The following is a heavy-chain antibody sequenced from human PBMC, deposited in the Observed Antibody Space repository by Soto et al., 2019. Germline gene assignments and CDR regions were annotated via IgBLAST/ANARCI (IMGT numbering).Heavy chain of an antibody. V-gene: IGHV1-2*04. CDR2: INPNSGGT. CDR1: GYTFTGYY. CDR3: ARVPGPNWEENVFDY. J-gene: IGHJ4*02. Sequence: ASVKVSCKASGYTFTGYYMHWVRQAPGQGLEWMGWINPNSGGTNYAQKFQGWVTMTRDTSISTAYMELSRLRSDDTAVYYCARVPGPNWEENVFDYWGQGTLVTVSS. D-gene: IGHD7-27*01.